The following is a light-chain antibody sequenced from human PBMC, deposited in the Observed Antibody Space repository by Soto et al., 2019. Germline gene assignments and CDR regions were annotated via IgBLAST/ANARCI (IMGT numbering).Light chain of an antibody. Sequence: EIVMTQSPGTLSVSPGEGATLSCRASQSVSSSLAWYQQKPGQAPRLLLYGASTRATGIPARFSGSGSETEFTLSISSLQSEDFAVYYCQQYNNWPGTFGQGTKVVIK. V-gene: IGKV3-15*01. CDR1: QSVSSS. J-gene: IGKJ1*01. CDR3: QQYNNWPGT. CDR2: GAS.